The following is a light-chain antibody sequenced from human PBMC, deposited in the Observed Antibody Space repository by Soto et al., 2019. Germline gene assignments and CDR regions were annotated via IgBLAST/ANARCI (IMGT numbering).Light chain of an antibody. CDR2: GVT. J-gene: IGLJ1*01. Sequence: QSVLTQPASVSGSPGQSITISCTGTSSDVGGYNYVSWHQQHPGIAPKLLIYGVTNRPSGVSTRFSGSKSGNTASLTISGLQAEDESDYHCSSYTSASTLLYLFGTGTKVTVL. CDR3: SSYTSASTLLYL. CDR1: SSDVGGYNY. V-gene: IGLV2-14*01.